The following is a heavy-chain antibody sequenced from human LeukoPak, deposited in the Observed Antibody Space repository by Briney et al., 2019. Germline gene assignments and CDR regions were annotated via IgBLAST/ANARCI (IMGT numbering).Heavy chain of an antibody. CDR1: GGSLSAYY. V-gene: IGHV4-34*01. CDR3: ARIFPHYGSGSYYQDY. Sequence: SETLSLTCVVYGGSLSAYYWSWIRQPPGKGLEWIGEINHMGSTNYNPSLKSRVTISVDTSNNQFSLKLSSVTAADTAVYYCARIFPHYGSGSYYQDYWGQGTLVTVSS. J-gene: IGHJ4*02. CDR2: INHMGST. D-gene: IGHD3-10*01.